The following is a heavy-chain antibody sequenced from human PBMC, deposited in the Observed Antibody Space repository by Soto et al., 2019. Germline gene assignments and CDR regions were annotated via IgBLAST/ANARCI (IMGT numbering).Heavy chain of an antibody. CDR1: GYTLTELS. J-gene: IGHJ5*02. CDR3: ATAKSFTVTTRGWWFDP. D-gene: IGHD4-17*01. CDR2: FDPEDGET. Sequence: GASVKVSCKVSGYTLTELSMHWVRQAPGKGLEWMGGFDPEDGETIYAQKFQGRVTMTEDTSTDTAYMELSSLRSEDTAVYYCATAKSFTVTTRGWWFDPWGQGTLVTVSS. V-gene: IGHV1-24*01.